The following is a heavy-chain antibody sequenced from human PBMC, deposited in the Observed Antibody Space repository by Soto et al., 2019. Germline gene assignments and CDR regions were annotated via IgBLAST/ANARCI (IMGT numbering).Heavy chain of an antibody. Sequence: SSELLSLTCSVLGASIRSTGSYWCWICQAKGKGLEGFGSLYSRRRTYYNPSLKSRATISVDPSTNRFSLEPTSGPRAAPAVNFGGSHVGYNCFDIWGQGTMVTVSS. J-gene: IGHJ3*02. CDR3: GSHVGYNCFDI. D-gene: IGHD1-1*01. V-gene: IGHV4-39*01. CDR2: LYSRRRT. CDR1: GASIRSTGSY.